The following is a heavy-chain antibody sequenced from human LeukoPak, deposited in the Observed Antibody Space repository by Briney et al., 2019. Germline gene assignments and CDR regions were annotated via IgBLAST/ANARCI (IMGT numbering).Heavy chain of an antibody. D-gene: IGHD3-3*01. CDR3: ARGGFWSGKGEKIDY. CDR2: IKQDGSEK. Sequence: GGSLRLSCAASGFTFSSFWMSWVRQAPGKGLEWVANIKQDGSEKYYVDSVKGRFPISRDNAKNSLYLQMNSLRAEDTAVYYCARGGFWSGKGEKIDYWGQGTLVTVSS. CDR1: GFTFSSFW. J-gene: IGHJ4*02. V-gene: IGHV3-7*01.